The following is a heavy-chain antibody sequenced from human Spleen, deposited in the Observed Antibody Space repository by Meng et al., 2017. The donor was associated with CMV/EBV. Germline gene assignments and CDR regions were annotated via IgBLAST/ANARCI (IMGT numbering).Heavy chain of an antibody. Sequence: GGSLRLSCAASGFTFSDYSMNWVRQAPGKGLEWVSGISWNGGSKGYADSVKGRFTISRDNAGFSLYLQMNSLRAEDTALYYCAKGYCSSTTCYGLGYGMDVWGQGTTVTVSS. D-gene: IGHD2-2*01. J-gene: IGHJ6*02. V-gene: IGHV3-9*01. CDR3: AKGYCSSTTCYGLGYGMDV. CDR1: GFTFSDYS. CDR2: ISWNGGSK.